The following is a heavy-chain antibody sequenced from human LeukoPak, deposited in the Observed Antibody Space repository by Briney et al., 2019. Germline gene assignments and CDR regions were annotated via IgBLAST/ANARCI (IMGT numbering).Heavy chain of an antibody. CDR1: GGSFSGYY. D-gene: IGHD3-22*01. CDR3: ARGLEYYYDSTGSLKAFYFDY. CDR2: INHSGST. V-gene: IGHV4-34*01. J-gene: IGHJ4*02. Sequence: SETLSLTCAVYGGSFSGYYWSWIRQPPGKGLEWIGEINHSGSTNYNPSLKSRVTISVDTSKNQFSLKLSSVTAADTAVYYCARGLEYYYDSTGSLKAFYFDYWGQGTLVTVSS.